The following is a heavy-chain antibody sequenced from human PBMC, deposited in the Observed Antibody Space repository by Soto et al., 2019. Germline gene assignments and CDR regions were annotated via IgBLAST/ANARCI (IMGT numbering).Heavy chain of an antibody. CDR1: GFTFSNYG. J-gene: IGHJ5*02. CDR2: ISADNGNT. V-gene: IGHV1-18*01. CDR3: ARVQKWLVSTNWFDP. Sequence: ASVKVSCKASGFTFSNYGISWVRQAPGQGLEWMGWISADNGNTNYAQILQGRVTMTTDTSTNTAHMELRSLRSDDTAVYYCARVQKWLVSTNWFDPWGQGTLVTVSS. D-gene: IGHD6-19*01.